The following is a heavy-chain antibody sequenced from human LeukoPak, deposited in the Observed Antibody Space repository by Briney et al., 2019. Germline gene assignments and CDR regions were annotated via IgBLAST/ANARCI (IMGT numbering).Heavy chain of an antibody. J-gene: IGHJ4*02. CDR1: GFTFGDYA. CDR3: TRFSGSYYSFDY. Sequence: GRSLRLSCTASGFTFGDYAMSWVRQAPGKGLEWVGFIRSKAYSGTTEYAASVKGRFTISRDDSKSIAYLQMNSLKTEDTAVYYCTRFSGSYYSFDYWGQGTLVTVSS. CDR2: IRSKAYSGTT. V-gene: IGHV3-49*04. D-gene: IGHD1-26*01.